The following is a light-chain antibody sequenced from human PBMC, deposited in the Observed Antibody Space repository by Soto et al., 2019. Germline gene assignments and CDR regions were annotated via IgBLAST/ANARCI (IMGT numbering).Light chain of an antibody. V-gene: IGLV1-40*01. CDR3: QSYDSSLSGDV. CDR2: GNS. J-gene: IGLJ1*01. Sequence: QSVLTQPPSVSGAPGQRVTISCTGSSSNIGAGYDVHWYQQLPGTAPKLLLYGNSNRPSGVPDRFAGSKSGTSASLAITGRQAEDEADYCCQSYDSSLSGDVFGTGTKLTVL. CDR1: SSNIGAGYD.